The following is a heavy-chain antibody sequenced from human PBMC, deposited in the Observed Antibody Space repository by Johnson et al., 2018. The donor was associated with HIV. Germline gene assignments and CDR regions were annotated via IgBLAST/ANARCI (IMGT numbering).Heavy chain of an antibody. CDR3: TRGSVTDDALDV. V-gene: IGHV3-7*05. Sequence: VQVVESGGGLVQPGRSLRLSCAASGFTFSSYWMSWVRQAPGKGLEWVANIKEDGSEEYYVDSVEGRLTVSRDNAKNSLYLQMNSLGAEDTAVDYCTRGSVTDDALDVWGQGTMVTVSS. D-gene: IGHD1-26*01. J-gene: IGHJ3*01. CDR1: GFTFSSYW. CDR2: IKEDGSEE.